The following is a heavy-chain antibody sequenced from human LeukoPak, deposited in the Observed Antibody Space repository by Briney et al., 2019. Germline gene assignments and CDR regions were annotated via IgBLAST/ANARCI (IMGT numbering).Heavy chain of an antibody. CDR1: GGTFSSYA. V-gene: IGHV1-69*05. J-gene: IGHJ3*02. CDR3: ATSYSSGGSCHRIDAFDI. CDR2: IIPIFGTA. D-gene: IGHD2-15*01. Sequence: SVKLSCKASGGTFSSYAISWVRQAPGQGLEWMGGIIPIFGTANYAQKFQGRVTITTDESTSTAYMELSSLRSEDTAVYYCATSYSSGGSCHRIDAFDIWGQGTMVTVSS.